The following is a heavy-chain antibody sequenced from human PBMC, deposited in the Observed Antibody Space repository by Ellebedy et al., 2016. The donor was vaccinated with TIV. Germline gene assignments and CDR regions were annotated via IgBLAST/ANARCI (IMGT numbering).Heavy chain of an antibody. J-gene: IGHJ4*02. D-gene: IGHD3-3*01. CDR3: ARCSIWSGLDY. CDR2: IHHSGNS. V-gene: IGHV4-59*12. CDR1: GGSINNYY. Sequence: MPSETLSLTCSVSGGSINNYYWAWIRQPPGQGLEWIGDIHHSGNSLIHPSLKSRVTISVDTSKNQFSLKVSSVTAADTAVYYCARCSIWSGLDYWGQGTLVTVSS.